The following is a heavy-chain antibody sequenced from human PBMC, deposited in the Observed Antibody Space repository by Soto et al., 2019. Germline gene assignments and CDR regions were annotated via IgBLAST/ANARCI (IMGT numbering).Heavy chain of an antibody. CDR3: ARYNAASGTYYFDF. CDR2: IYHSGSA. J-gene: IGHJ4*02. Sequence: PSETLSLTCAVSGGSISSGGYSWSWIRQPPGKGLEWIGYIYHSGSANYNPSLKSRVTISVDISKSQFSLRLTSVTAADTAVYYCARYNAASGTYYFDFWGQGALVTV. V-gene: IGHV4-30-2*01. D-gene: IGHD6-13*01. CDR1: GGSISSGGYS.